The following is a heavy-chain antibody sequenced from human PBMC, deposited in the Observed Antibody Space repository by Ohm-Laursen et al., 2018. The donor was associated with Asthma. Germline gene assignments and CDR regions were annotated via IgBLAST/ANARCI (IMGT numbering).Heavy chain of an antibody. Sequence: SLRLSCAAPGFTFSSYAMHWVRQAPGKGLEWVAVGGSYYDGGLKYYADSVNGRFTVSRDDSKNTLYLQMSSLRPDDTTVYYCAMDVMEWYLPAFDFWGQGTLVTVSS. V-gene: IGHV3-30*04. J-gene: IGHJ4*02. CDR3: AMDVMEWYLPAFDF. CDR1: GFTFSSYA. CDR2: GGSYYDGGLK. D-gene: IGHD3-3*01.